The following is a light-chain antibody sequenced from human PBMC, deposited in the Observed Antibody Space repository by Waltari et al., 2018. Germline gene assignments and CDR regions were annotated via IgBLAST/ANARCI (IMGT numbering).Light chain of an antibody. CDR2: EVS. Sequence: QSALTQPASVSGSPGQSITISCTGTSSDVGSYNLVTWYQQYPGKAPKLMIYEVSKRPSGVSNRFSGSKSGNTAYLTIAGLQAEDEADYYCCSYASSGTGVFGGGTKVTVL. CDR3: CSYASSGTGV. J-gene: IGLJ2*01. CDR1: SSDVGSYNL. V-gene: IGLV2-23*02.